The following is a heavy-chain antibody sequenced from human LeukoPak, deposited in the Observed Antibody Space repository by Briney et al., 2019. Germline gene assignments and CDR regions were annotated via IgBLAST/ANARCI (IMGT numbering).Heavy chain of an antibody. V-gene: IGHV1-2*02. CDR2: INPNSGGT. J-gene: IGHJ4*02. Sequence: ASVKVSCKASGYIFTDSYLHWVRQAPGQGLEWMGWINPNSGGTNYAQKYQTRVTMTRDTSISMVYMELSRLTSDDTAVYYCARHGSGPDSWGQGTLITVSS. CDR3: ARHGSGPDS. CDR1: GYIFTDSY. D-gene: IGHD6-25*01.